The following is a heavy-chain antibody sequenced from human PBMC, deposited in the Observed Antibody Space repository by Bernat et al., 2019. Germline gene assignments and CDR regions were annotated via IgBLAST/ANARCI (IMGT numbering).Heavy chain of an antibody. D-gene: IGHD3-10*01. J-gene: IGHJ4*02. CDR2: IYSGGSR. Sequence: EVQLVETGGGLIQPGGSLRLSCAASGFTVSSNYMSWVRQAPGKGLEWVSVIYSGGSRYYADSVKGGFTISRDKSRNTLYLQMNSLGAEDTAVYYCARDSTSGWGQGTLVTVSS. V-gene: IGHV3-53*02. CDR3: ARDSTSG. CDR1: GFTVSSNY.